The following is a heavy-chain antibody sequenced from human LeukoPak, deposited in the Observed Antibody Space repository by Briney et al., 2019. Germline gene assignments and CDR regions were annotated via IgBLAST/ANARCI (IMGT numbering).Heavy chain of an antibody. D-gene: IGHD6-13*01. CDR2: IIPIFGTA. CDR1: GGTFSSYA. J-gene: IGHJ6*02. V-gene: IGHV1-69*13. CDR3: ARVCSSSCDYYYGMDV. Sequence: SVKVSCKASGGTFSSYAISWVRQAPGQGLEWMGGIIPIFGTANYAQKFQGRITITADESTSTAYMELSSLRSEDTAVYYCARVCSSSCDYYYGMDVWGQGTTVTVSS.